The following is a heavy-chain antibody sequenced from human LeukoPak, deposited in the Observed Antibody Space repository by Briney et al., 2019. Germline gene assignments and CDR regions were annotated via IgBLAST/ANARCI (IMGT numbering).Heavy chain of an antibody. CDR1: GYRFTSYW. Sequence: GESLKISCKGSGYRFTSYWIGWVPQMPGKGLEWMGIIRPGNSETRYSPSFQGQVTFSVDRSITTAYLQWSSLKASDTAIYYCARQADGDKPRDYWGQGTLVTVSS. CDR3: ARQADGDKPRDY. J-gene: IGHJ4*02. D-gene: IGHD5-24*01. CDR2: IRPGNSET. V-gene: IGHV5-51*01.